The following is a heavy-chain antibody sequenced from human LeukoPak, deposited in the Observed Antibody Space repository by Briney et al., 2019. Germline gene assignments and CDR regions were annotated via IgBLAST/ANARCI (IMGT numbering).Heavy chain of an antibody. CDR2: ISGSGINT. CDR1: GFTFNSYA. J-gene: IGHJ4*02. CDR3: AKDPYIVVVPAANFDY. V-gene: IGHV3-23*01. D-gene: IGHD2-2*01. Sequence: GGSLRLSCAASGFTFNSYAMSWVRQAPGKGLEWVSAISGSGINTYYADSVKGRFTISRDNSKNTLYLQMNSLRAEDTAVYYCAKDPYIVVVPAANFDYWGQGTLVTVSS.